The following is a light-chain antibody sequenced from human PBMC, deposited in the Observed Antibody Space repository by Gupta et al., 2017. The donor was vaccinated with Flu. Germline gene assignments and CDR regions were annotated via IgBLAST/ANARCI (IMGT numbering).Light chain of an antibody. V-gene: IGKV2-28*01. CDR2: LGS. J-gene: IGKJ1*01. CDR3: MQALQTPPT. Sequence: DLVLTQSPLSLSVTPGEPASISCRSRQSLLHSNEYNYLDWYVLKPGQSPQLLIDLGSNRASGVPDRFSGSGSGTDCTLEISRVEAEDVGIYYCMQALQTPPTFGQGTKVDIK. CDR1: QSLLHSNEYNY.